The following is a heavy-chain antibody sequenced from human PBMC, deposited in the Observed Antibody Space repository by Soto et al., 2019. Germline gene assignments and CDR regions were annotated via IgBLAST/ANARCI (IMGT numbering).Heavy chain of an antibody. D-gene: IGHD5-12*01. J-gene: IGHJ4*02. V-gene: IGHV1-69*01. CDR2: IIPIFGTA. Sequence: QVQLVQSGAEVKKPGSSVKVSCKASGGTFSSYAISWVRQAPGQGLEWMGGIIPIFGTANYAQKFQGRVTITALESTSTAYMELSSLRSEDTAVYYCASCSDGYNYISYFDYWGQGTLVTVSS. CDR3: ASCSDGYNYISYFDY. CDR1: GGTFSSYA.